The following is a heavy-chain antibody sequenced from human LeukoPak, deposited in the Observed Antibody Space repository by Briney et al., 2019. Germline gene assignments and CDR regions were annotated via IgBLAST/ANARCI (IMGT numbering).Heavy chain of an antibody. J-gene: IGHJ4*02. CDR1: GYTFTSYY. CDR3: ARDGPRIAALGEDFDY. Sequence: ASVKLFCKASGYTFTSYYMHWVRQAPGQGLEWMGIINPSGGSTSYAQKFQGRVTMTRDTSTSTVYMELSSLRSEDTAVYYCARDGPRIAALGEDFDYWSQGTLVTVSS. D-gene: IGHD6-6*01. V-gene: IGHV1-46*01. CDR2: INPSGGST.